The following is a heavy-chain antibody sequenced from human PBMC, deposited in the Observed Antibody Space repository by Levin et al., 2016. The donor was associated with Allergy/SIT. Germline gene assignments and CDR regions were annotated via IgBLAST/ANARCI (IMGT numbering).Heavy chain of an antibody. D-gene: IGHD3-22*01. CDR3: ARGPWMAMIVGDAFDI. J-gene: IGHJ3*02. CDR2: IYSGGST. V-gene: IGHV3-53*01. Sequence: WIRQPPGKGLEWVSVIYSGGSTYYADSVKGRFTISRDNSKNTLYLQMNSLRAEDTAVYYCARGPWMAMIVGDAFDIWGQGTMVTVSS.